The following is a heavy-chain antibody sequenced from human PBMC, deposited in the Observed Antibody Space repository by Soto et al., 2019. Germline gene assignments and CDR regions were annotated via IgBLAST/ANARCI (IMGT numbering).Heavy chain of an antibody. CDR3: VRRVSGNYDY. D-gene: IGHD1-7*01. Sequence: EVQLAESGGGMVQPGGSLRLSCVASGFTFSSYYMHWVRQAPGKGLEYVSSISSNGGTTYYGNSVKGRFTISRDNSKNTLYLHMGSLRAEDMAVYYCVRRVSGNYDYWGQGTLVTVSS. CDR1: GFTFSSYY. CDR2: ISSNGGTT. V-gene: IGHV3-64*01. J-gene: IGHJ4*02.